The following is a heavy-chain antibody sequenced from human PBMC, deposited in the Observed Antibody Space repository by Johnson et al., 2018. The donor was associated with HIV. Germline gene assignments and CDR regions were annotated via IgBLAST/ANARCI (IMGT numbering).Heavy chain of an antibody. CDR1: VFTFSSYA. V-gene: IGHV3-30*04. CDR2: ISYDGSNK. J-gene: IGHJ3*02. CDR3: ATFDAFDI. Sequence: PGRSLRLSCAASVFTFSSYAMHWVRQAPGKGLEWVAVISYDGSNKYYADSVKGRFTISRDNSKNTLYLQMNSLRAEDTAVYYCATFDAFDIWGQGTMVTVSS.